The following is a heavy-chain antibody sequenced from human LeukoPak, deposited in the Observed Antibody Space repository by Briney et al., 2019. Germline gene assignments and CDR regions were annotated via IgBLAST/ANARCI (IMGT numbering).Heavy chain of an antibody. CDR3: ARDLITMVRGVITPVGMDV. CDR2: MNPNSGNT. D-gene: IGHD3-10*01. CDR1: GGTFSSYA. J-gene: IGHJ6*02. Sequence: ASVKVSCKASGGTFSSYAISWVRQAPGQGLEWMGWMNPNSGNTGYAQKFQGRVTMTRNTSISTAYMELSSLRSEDTAVYYCARDLITMVRGVITPVGMDVWGQGTTVTVSS. V-gene: IGHV1-8*02.